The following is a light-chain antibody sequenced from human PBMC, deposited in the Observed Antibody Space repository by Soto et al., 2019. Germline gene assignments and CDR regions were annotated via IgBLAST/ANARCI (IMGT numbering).Light chain of an antibody. CDR1: QDISNY. CDR3: KQYDNLPLT. Sequence: DIQMTQSPSSLSASVGDRVTITCQASQDISNYLNWYQQKPGKAPTLLIYDASNLETGVPSRFSGSGSGTDFTFTISSLQPEDIATYACKQYDNLPLTFGVGTKVAIK. J-gene: IGKJ4*01. V-gene: IGKV1-33*01. CDR2: DAS.